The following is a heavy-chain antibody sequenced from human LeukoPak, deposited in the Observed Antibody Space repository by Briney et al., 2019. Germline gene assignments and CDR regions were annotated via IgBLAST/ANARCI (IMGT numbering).Heavy chain of an antibody. CDR1: RYSLSRGYS. CDR3: AREGPHIVVVTAIPGYYYYMDV. D-gene: IGHD2-21*02. J-gene: IGHJ6*03. Sequence: PETLSLTCTDPRYSLSRGYSWAWTRQPPAKGLKWIDRIHLIERPYYNPSLKSRVTISVDTSKNQFSLKLSSVTAADTAVYYCAREGPHIVVVTAIPGYYYYMDVWGKGTTVTVSS. V-gene: IGHV4-38-2*02. CDR2: IHLIERP.